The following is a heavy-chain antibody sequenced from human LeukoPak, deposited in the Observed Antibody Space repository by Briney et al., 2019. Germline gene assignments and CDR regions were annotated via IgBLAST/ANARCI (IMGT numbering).Heavy chain of an antibody. CDR3: AREGAGSIAAPWTYYYYMDV. V-gene: IGHV3-53*01. CDR1: GFTVSSNY. J-gene: IGHJ6*03. Sequence: PGGSLRLSCAASGFTVSSNYMSWVRQAPGKGLEWVSVIYSGGSTYYADSVKGRFTISRDNSKNTLYLQMNSLRAEDTAVYYCAREGAGSIAAPWTYYYYMDVWGKGTTVTVSS. CDR2: IYSGGST. D-gene: IGHD6-6*01.